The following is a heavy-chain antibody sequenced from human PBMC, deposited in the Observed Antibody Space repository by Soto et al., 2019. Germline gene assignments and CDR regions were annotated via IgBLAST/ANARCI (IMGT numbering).Heavy chain of an antibody. Sequence: HPGGSLRLSCVASGFTFRDYGMHWVRQALGKGLEWVAGISHHGLKEHYADSVKGRFTISRDNSKKTVYLQLNSLRGDDTAVYYCAKDWVGGSNKYYFEYWGQGTLVTVSS. CDR3: AKDWVGGSNKYYFEY. D-gene: IGHD1-26*01. J-gene: IGHJ4*02. CDR1: GFTFRDYG. CDR2: ISHHGLKE. V-gene: IGHV3-30*18.